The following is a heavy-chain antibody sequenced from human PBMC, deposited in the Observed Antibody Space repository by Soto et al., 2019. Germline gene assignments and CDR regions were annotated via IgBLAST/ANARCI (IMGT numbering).Heavy chain of an antibody. V-gene: IGHV1-69*06. D-gene: IGHD3-22*01. Sequence: QVQLVQSGAEVKKPGSSVKVSCKASGGSFSNDAISWVRQAPGQGLEWLGGIIPISTTANYAQSFQGRVTITADKSTSTAYMELSSLRSDDTAVYYCAEYRGGGYSDSSGNSLKWFDPWGQGTLVTVSS. CDR1: GGSFSNDA. CDR2: IIPISTTA. J-gene: IGHJ5*02. CDR3: AEYRGGGYSDSSGNSLKWFDP.